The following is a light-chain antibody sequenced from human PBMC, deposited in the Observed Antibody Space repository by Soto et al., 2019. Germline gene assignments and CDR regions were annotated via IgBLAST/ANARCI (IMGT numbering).Light chain of an antibody. CDR1: QGISSF. Sequence: HFTQSPSFLSASVGDRVTITCRASQGISSFLAWYQQKPGKAPNLLMYAASTLQSGVPSRFSGGESGTEYTLTISSLQPEDSATYYCQQLYIFPLPFGQGTRLEIK. CDR2: AAS. V-gene: IGKV1-9*01. J-gene: IGKJ5*01. CDR3: QQLYIFPLP.